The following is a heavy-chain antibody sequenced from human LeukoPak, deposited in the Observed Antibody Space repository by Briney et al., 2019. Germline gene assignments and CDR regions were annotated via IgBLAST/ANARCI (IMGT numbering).Heavy chain of an antibody. Sequence: GRSLRLSCAASGFTFDDYAMHWVRQAPGKGLEWVSGISWNSVTIVYADSVKGRFTISRDNAKNSLYLQMNSLRAEDMALYCCAKDEFVASDFTGAFDIWGQGTMVTVSS. J-gene: IGHJ3*02. V-gene: IGHV3-9*03. CDR1: GFTFDDYA. CDR2: ISWNSVTI. D-gene: IGHD2-8*02. CDR3: AKDEFVASDFTGAFDI.